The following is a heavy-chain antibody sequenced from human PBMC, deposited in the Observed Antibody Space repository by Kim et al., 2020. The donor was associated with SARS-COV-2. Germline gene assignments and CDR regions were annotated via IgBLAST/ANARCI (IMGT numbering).Heavy chain of an antibody. CDR3: ATRRDAYKYDFDY. V-gene: IGHV5-51*01. CDR2: INPGDSDT. J-gene: IGHJ4*02. CDR1: GYTFANYW. D-gene: IGHD1-1*01. Sequence: GESLKISCKGSGYTFANYWIGWVRQMSGKGLEWVGIINPGDSDTRYSPSFQGQVTISADRSISTAYLHWSSLKASDSAMYYCATRRDAYKYDFDYWGQGTLVTVSS.